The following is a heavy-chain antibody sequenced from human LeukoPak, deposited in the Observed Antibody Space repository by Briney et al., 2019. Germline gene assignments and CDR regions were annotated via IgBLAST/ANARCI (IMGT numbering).Heavy chain of an antibody. CDR3: ARDALAATGTRGDY. D-gene: IGHD6-13*01. J-gene: IGHJ4*02. CDR2: ISSTGSTI. V-gene: IGHV3-48*03. Sequence: GGSLRLSCAASGFTFSRYEMNWVRQAPGKGLEWVSYISSTGSTIYYADSVKGRSTISRDNAKNSLYLQMNSLRAEDTAVYYCARDALAATGTRGDYWGQGTLVTVSS. CDR1: GFTFSRYE.